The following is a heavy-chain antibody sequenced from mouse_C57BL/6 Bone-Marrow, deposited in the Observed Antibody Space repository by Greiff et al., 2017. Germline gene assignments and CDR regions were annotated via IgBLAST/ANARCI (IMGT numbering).Heavy chain of an antibody. CDR1: GYAFSTYW. CDR2: IYPGDGDT. CDR3: ARDWDYFNY. Sequence: VKLMESGAELVKPGASVKISCKVSGYAFSTYWMNWVKQRPGKGLEWIGQIYPGDGDTNYNGKFKGKATLTADKSSSTAYMQLSSLTSKDAAVYFCARDWDYFNYWDQGTTLTVSS. D-gene: IGHD4-1*01. V-gene: IGHV1-80*01. J-gene: IGHJ2*01.